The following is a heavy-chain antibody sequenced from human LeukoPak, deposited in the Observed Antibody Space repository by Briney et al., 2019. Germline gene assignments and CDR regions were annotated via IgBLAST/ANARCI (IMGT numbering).Heavy chain of an antibody. Sequence: SETLSLTCTVSGGSISSYYWSWIRQPPGKGLEWIGYIYYSRSTNYNPSLKSRVTMSVDTSKNQFSLKLSSVTAADTAVYYCARHGSMARGWFDPWGQGTLVTVSS. J-gene: IGHJ5*02. CDR1: GGSISSYY. D-gene: IGHD2-15*01. CDR3: ARHGSMARGWFDP. V-gene: IGHV4-59*08. CDR2: IYYSRST.